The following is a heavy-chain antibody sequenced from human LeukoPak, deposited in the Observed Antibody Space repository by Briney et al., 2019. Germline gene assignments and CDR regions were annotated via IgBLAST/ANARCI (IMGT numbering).Heavy chain of an antibody. V-gene: IGHV5-51*01. CDR1: GYSFTNYW. D-gene: IGHD5-12*01. Sequence: GASLKISCKGSGYSFTNYWIGLGRQIPGKGLELMGIIYRGDSDTKYSPSFQRQVTTSADKSMSTAYLQWSSMKASETAMYYCARGGYDLYFCYYMDIWGKGTTFTTSS. CDR2: IYRGDSDT. J-gene: IGHJ6*03. CDR3: ARGGYDLYFCYYMDI.